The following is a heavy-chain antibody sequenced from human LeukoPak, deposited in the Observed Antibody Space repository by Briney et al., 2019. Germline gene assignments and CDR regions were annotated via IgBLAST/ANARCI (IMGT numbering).Heavy chain of an antibody. CDR2: IYHSGST. CDR3: AREAWGGYFDY. CDR1: GGSISSGGYS. Sequence: PSETLSLTCAVSGGSISSGGYSWSWIRQPPGKGLEWIGYIYHSGSTYYNPSLKSRVTISVDRSKNQFSLKLSSVTAADTAVYYCAREAWGGYFDYWGQGTLVTVSS. V-gene: IGHV4-30-2*01. J-gene: IGHJ4*02. D-gene: IGHD7-27*01.